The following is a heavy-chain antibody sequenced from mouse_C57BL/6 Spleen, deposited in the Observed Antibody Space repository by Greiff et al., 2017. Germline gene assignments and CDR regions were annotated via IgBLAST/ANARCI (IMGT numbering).Heavy chain of an antibody. CDR2: IYPGNSDT. CDR3: TRGTGKTWFAY. V-gene: IGHV1-5*01. CDR1: GYTFTSYW. D-gene: IGHD4-1*01. Sequence: EVQLQQSGTVLARPGASVKMSCKTSGYTFTSYWMHWVKQRPGQGLEWIGAIYPGNSDTSYNQKFKGKAKLTAVTSASTAYMELSSLANEDSAVXYCTRGTGKTWFAYWGQGTLVTVSA. J-gene: IGHJ3*01.